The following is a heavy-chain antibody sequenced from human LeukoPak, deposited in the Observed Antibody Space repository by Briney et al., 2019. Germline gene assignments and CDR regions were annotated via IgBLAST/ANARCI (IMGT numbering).Heavy chain of an antibody. CDR1: GYTFTSYY. CDR3: ARGYSSSPHYYYYGMDV. CDR2: MNPNSGNT. D-gene: IGHD6-6*01. J-gene: IGHJ6*02. Sequence: ASVKVSCKASGYTFTSYYMHWVRQATGQGLEWMGWMNPNSGNTGYAQKFQGRVTMTRNTSISTAYMELSSLRSEDTAVYYCARGYSSSPHYYYYGMDVWGQGTTVTVSS. V-gene: IGHV1-8*02.